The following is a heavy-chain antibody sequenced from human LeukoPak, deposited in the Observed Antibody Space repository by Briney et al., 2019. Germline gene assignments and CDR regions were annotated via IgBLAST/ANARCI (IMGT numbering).Heavy chain of an antibody. D-gene: IGHD6-6*01. CDR3: ARDPLEYSSSLDLGAQYYYYGMDV. J-gene: IGHJ6*02. CDR1: GGTFSSYT. Sequence: GASVKVSCKASGGTFSSYTISWVRQAPGQGLEWMGRIIPILGIANYAQKFQGRVTITADKSTSTAYMELSSLRSEDTAVYYCARDPLEYSSSLDLGAQYYYYGMDVWGQGTTVTVSS. CDR2: IIPILGIA. V-gene: IGHV1-69*02.